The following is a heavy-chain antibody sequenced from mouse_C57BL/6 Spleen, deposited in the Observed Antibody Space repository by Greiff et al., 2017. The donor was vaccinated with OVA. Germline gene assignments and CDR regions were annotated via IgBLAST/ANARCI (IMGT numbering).Heavy chain of an antibody. D-gene: IGHD2-4*01. J-gene: IGHJ4*01. CDR2: IYPGDGDT. V-gene: IGHV1-80*01. CDR1: GYAFSSYW. Sequence: QVQLKESGAELVKPGASVKISCKASGYAFSSYWMNWVKQRPGKGLEWIGQIYPGDGDTNYNGKFKGKATLTADKSSSTAYMQLSSLTSEDSAVYFGARGDYDNYYDMDYWGQGTSVTVSS. CDR3: ARGDYDNYYDMDY.